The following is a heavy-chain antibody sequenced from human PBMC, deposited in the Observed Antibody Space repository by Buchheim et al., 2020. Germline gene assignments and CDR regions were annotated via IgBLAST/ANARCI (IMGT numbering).Heavy chain of an antibody. J-gene: IGHJ6*02. D-gene: IGHD3-3*01. CDR1: GFTFSSYW. V-gene: IGHV3-7*01. Sequence: EVQLVESGGGLVQPGGSLRLSCAASGFTFSSYWMSWVRQAPGKGLEWVANIKQDGSEKYYVDSVKGRFTISRDNAKNSLYLQMNSLRAEDTAVYYCARVPAADTRRYYDFWSGYYSYYYYGMDVWGQGTT. CDR3: ARVPAADTRRYYDFWSGYYSYYYYGMDV. CDR2: IKQDGSEK.